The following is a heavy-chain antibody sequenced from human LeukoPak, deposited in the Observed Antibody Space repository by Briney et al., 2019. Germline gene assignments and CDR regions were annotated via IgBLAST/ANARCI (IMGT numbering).Heavy chain of an antibody. CDR3: ARGLSNYYYYAMDV. Sequence: SETLSLTCAVYGGSFSGYYWSWIRQPPGKGLEWIGHISYSGSTNYNPSLKSRVTISVDTSKNRVSLRLNSVTAADTAVYYCARGLSNYYYYAMDVWGQGTTVTVSS. V-gene: IGHV4-59*01. CDR1: GGSFSGYY. J-gene: IGHJ6*02. CDR2: ISYSGST. D-gene: IGHD3-16*01.